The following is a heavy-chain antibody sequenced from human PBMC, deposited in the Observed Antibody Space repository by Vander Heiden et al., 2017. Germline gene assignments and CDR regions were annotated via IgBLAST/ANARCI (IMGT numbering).Heavy chain of an antibody. D-gene: IGHD3-22*01. CDR3: ASSSGSDY. CDR1: GFTFSSYA. CDR2: ISGSGGST. J-gene: IGHJ4*02. V-gene: IGHV3-23*01. Sequence: EVQLLESGGGSVQPGGSLRLPCAASGFTFSSYAMRWVRQAPGKGLEWVSAISGSGGSTYYADAVKGRFTISRDNSRNTLYLQMNSLRAEDTAVYYCASSSGSDYWGQGTLVTVSS.